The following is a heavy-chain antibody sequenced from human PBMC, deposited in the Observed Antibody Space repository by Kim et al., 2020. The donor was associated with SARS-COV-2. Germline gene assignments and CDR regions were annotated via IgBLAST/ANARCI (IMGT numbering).Heavy chain of an antibody. CDR1: GGSISSSDFY. D-gene: IGHD4-17*01. Sequence: SETLSLTCTVSGGSISSSDFYWGWVRQPPGKGLEWLGSIYYSGRTFYNPSLKSRVTISVDTSKNQFSLKLSSVTAADTAVYYCARLTTTVTTAWGQGTLVTVSS. V-gene: IGHV4-39*01. CDR3: ARLTTTVTTA. J-gene: IGHJ5*02. CDR2: IYYSGRT.